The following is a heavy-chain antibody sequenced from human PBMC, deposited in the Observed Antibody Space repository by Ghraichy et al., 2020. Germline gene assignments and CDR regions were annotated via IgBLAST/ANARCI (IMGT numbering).Heavy chain of an antibody. Sequence: ASVKVSCTASRYNFTNYGITWVRQAPGQVREWQGWISGYNGNTNYIQKLQGRVTMTTDTHTSTAYMELRSLRSDDTAVYYCARFGAGFGFDYWGQGTVVTVSS. V-gene: IGHV1-18*01. CDR1: RYNFTNYG. CDR3: ARFGAGFGFDY. D-gene: IGHD3-16*01. CDR2: ISGYNGNT. J-gene: IGHJ4*02.